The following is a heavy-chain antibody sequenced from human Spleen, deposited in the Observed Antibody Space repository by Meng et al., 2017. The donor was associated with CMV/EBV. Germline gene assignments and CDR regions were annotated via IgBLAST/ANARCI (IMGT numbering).Heavy chain of an antibody. CDR1: GFTFSSYS. CDR2: IRFDGTET. J-gene: IGHJ4*02. V-gene: IGHV3-30*02. D-gene: IGHD1-1*01. Sequence: GESLKISCAASGFTFSSYSMNWVRQAPGKGLEWVAFIRFDGTETYYGDSVKGRFTISRDNSKNTLYLQMNSLRAEDTAVYYCAGGGLPERPTYWGQGTLVTVPQ. CDR3: AGGGLPERPTY.